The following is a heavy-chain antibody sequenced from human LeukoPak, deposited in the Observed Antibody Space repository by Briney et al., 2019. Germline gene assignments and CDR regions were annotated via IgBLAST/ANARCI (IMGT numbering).Heavy chain of an antibody. Sequence: GGSLRLSCAASGFTFSSYWMHWVRQAPGKGLVWVSRINSDGSSASYADSVKGRFTISRDNAKNTLYLQMNSLRAEDTAVYYCAREGVWRQQLVDYYYGMDVWGQGTTVTVSS. CDR3: AREGVWRQQLVDYYYGMDV. V-gene: IGHV3-74*01. CDR1: GFTFSSYW. CDR2: INSDGSSA. D-gene: IGHD6-13*01. J-gene: IGHJ6*02.